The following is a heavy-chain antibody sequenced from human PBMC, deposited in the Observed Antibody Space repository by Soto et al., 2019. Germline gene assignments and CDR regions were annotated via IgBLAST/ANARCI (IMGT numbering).Heavy chain of an antibody. CDR3: ARTKSATVTTYFDY. CDR1: GFTVSDNY. V-gene: IGHV3-53*01. Sequence: EVRLVESGGLLVQPGGSLRLSCAASGFTVSDNYLSWVRQAPGKGLEWVSVLYPSGDTYYSDSVKGRFSISRDNSENTLYLQMNSLRADDTAVYYCARTKSATVTTYFDYWGQGTLVIVSS. D-gene: IGHD4-17*01. CDR2: LYPSGDT. J-gene: IGHJ4*02.